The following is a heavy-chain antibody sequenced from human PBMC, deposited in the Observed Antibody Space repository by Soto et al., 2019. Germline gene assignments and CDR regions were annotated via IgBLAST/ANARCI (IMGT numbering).Heavy chain of an antibody. D-gene: IGHD6-13*01. Sequence: PSETLSLTCTVSGGSISSSSYYWGWIRQPPGKGLEWIGYIYYSGSTNYNPSLKSRVTISVDTSKNQFSLKLSSVTAADTAVYYCARNIAAFPPNDAFDIWGQGTMVTVSS. CDR3: ARNIAAFPPNDAFDI. V-gene: IGHV4-61*05. CDR1: GGSISSSSYY. CDR2: IYYSGST. J-gene: IGHJ3*02.